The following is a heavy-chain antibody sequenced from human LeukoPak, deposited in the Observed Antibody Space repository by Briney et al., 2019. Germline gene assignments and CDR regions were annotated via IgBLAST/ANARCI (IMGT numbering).Heavy chain of an antibody. V-gene: IGHV4-61*02. CDR1: AGSINSGDYY. CDR2: IYSPGTN. CDR3: ARGIGTSYDSSRDAFDI. J-gene: IGHJ3*02. D-gene: IGHD3-22*01. Sequence: TLSLTCAVSAGSINSGDYYWSWIRQPAGKGLEWIGRIYSPGTNYNYNPSLKSRVTISIDTSKNQFSLKLTSVTAADTAVYYCARGIGTSYDSSRDAFDIWGQGTMVTVSS.